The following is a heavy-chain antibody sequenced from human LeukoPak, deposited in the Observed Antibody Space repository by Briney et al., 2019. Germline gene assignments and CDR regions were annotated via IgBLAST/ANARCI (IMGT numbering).Heavy chain of an antibody. J-gene: IGHJ5*02. D-gene: IGHD5-24*01. CDR1: GFTFSNYG. Sequence: GGTLRLSCAASGFTFSNYGLSWVRQAPGKGLEWVSGITGSGGSTYYADSVKGRFTISRDNSKNTLYLQMNSLRAEDTAVYYCARDVATISNWFDPWGQGTLVTVSS. V-gene: IGHV3-23*01. CDR2: ITGSGGST. CDR3: ARDVATISNWFDP.